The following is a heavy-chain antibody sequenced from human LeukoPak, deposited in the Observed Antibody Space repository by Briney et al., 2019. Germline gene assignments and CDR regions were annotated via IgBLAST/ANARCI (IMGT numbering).Heavy chain of an antibody. CDR3: ARYCNDGSCLSKALDI. Sequence: SETLSLTCTVSGGSITNYFWSWIRQPPGKGLEFIGYIHYSGSTDYNAALKSRVTISVDSSKNQFSLKLTSVTAADTAVYYCARYCNDGSCLSKALDIWRQGTLVTVSS. V-gene: IGHV4-59*01. D-gene: IGHD2-15*01. J-gene: IGHJ3*02. CDR2: IHYSGST. CDR1: GGSITNYF.